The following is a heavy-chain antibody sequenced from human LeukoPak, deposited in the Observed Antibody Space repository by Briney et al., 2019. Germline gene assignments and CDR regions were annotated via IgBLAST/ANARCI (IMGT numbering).Heavy chain of an antibody. J-gene: IGHJ4*02. CDR2: ISYDGSNK. Sequence: GGSLRLSCAASGFTFSSYAMHWVRQAPGKGLEWVAVISYDGSNKYYADSVKGRFTISRDNSKNTLYLQMNSLRAEDTAVYYCARDLGVIVVMTVFDYWGQGTLVTVSS. CDR1: GFTFSSYA. V-gene: IGHV3-30-3*01. CDR3: ARDLGVIVVMTVFDY. D-gene: IGHD2-21*02.